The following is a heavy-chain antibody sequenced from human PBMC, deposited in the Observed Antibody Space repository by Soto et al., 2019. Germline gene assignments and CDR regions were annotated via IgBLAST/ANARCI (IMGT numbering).Heavy chain of an antibody. CDR1: GFTFSSYS. J-gene: IGHJ6*02. Sequence: EVQLVESGGGLVQPGGSLRLSCAASGFTFSSYSMNWVRQAPGKGLEWVSYISSSSSTIYYADSVKGRFTISRDNAKNSLYLQMNSLRDEDTAVYYCARDRWGYCSGGSCYYYYGMDVWGQGTTVTVSS. CDR3: ARDRWGYCSGGSCYYYYGMDV. CDR2: ISSSSSTI. V-gene: IGHV3-48*02. D-gene: IGHD2-15*01.